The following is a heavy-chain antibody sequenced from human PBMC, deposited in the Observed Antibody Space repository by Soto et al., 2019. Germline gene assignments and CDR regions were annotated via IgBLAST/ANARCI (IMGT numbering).Heavy chain of an antibody. CDR1: GGSITTGDYS. D-gene: IGHD5-12*01. CDR2: IYYSGST. V-gene: IGHV4-30-4*01. CDR3: ASEHGYKRTY. Sequence: PSETMCLTCTVSGGSITTGDYSCSWIRQPPGKVLEWIGDIYYSGSTFYSPSLNSRVAISLKTPNNQCSLRLGSVTAEGKAVYYCASEHGYKRTYWGQGTQVTGS. J-gene: IGHJ4*02.